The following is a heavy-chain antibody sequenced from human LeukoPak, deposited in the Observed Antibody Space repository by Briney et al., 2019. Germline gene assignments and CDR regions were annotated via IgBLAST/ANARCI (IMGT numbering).Heavy chain of an antibody. CDR1: GGSISSGDYY. J-gene: IGHJ4*02. V-gene: IGHV4-30-4*01. D-gene: IGHD3-10*01. CDR3: ARSYGSGNYYRYFDY. CDR2: IYYSGST. Sequence: SQTLSLTCTVSGGSISSGDYYWSWIRQPPGKGLEWIGYIYYSGSTYYNPSLKSRVTISVDTSKNQFSLKLSSVTAADTAVYYCARSYGSGNYYRYFDYWGQGTLVTVSS.